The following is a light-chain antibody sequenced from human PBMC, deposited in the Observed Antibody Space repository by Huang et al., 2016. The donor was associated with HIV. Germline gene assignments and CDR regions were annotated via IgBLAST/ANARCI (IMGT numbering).Light chain of an antibody. Sequence: EIVMTQSPATLSVSPGERATLPCSASQSVNNNLAWYPQKPGQAPRLRIYGATTRATGVAARFSGSGSGTEFTLTISGLQSEDSAVYYCQQYDNWPPFTFGQGTKLEIK. CDR3: QQYDNWPPFT. CDR2: GAT. V-gene: IGKV3-15*01. CDR1: QSVNNN. J-gene: IGKJ2*01.